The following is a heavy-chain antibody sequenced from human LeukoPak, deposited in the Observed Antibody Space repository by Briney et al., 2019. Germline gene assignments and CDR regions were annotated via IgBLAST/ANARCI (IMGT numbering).Heavy chain of an antibody. CDR2: IYSGGST. Sequence: PGGSLRLSCAASGFTVSSNYMSWVRQAPGKGLEWVSLIYSGGSTYYADSVKGRFTISRDDSKNMVFLQMNSLRAEDTAVYYCARGIREGAPIDLWGQGTLVTVST. CDR1: GFTVSSNY. D-gene: IGHD1-26*01. V-gene: IGHV3-53*01. J-gene: IGHJ5*02. CDR3: ARGIREGAPIDL.